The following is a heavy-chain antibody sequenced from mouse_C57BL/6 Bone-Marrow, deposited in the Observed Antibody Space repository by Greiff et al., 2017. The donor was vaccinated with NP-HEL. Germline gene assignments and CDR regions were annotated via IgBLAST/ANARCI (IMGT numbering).Heavy chain of an antibody. CDR1: GFTFSDYG. D-gene: IGHD1-1*01. Sequence: EVMLVESGGGLVQPGGSLKLSCEASGFTFSDYGMAWVRQAPRKGPEWVAFISNLAYSIYYAENLTGRFTISRENAKNTLYLEMSSLRSEDTAMYYCARQGYYGSSYVDYWGQGTSVTVSS. CDR2: ISNLAYSI. CDR3: ARQGYYGSSYVDY. V-gene: IGHV5-15*01. J-gene: IGHJ4*01.